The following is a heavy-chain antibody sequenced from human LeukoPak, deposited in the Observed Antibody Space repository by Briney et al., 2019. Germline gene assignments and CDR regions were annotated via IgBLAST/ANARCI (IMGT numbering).Heavy chain of an antibody. V-gene: IGHV3-33*06. D-gene: IGHD3-16*02. CDR2: IWYDGSNK. J-gene: IGHJ4*02. CDR3: AKGSGVGGSYRRIDY. CDR1: GFTFSSYG. Sequence: PGESLRLSCAASGFTFSSYGMHWVRQAPGKGLEWVAVIWYDGSNKYYADSVKGRFTISRDNSKNTLYLQMNSLSAEDTAVYYCAKGSGVGGSYRRIDYWGQGTLVTVSS.